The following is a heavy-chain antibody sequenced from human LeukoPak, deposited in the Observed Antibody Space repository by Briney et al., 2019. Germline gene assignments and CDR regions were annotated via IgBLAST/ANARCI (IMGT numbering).Heavy chain of an antibody. CDR1: GYSISSGFY. J-gene: IGHJ4*02. D-gene: IGHD1-1*01. CDR2: IYHSGST. CDR3: ARGVGLTQGGTFDY. V-gene: IGHV4-38-2*02. Sequence: PSETLSLTCTVSGYSISSGFYWGWIRRPPGKGLEWIGSIYHSGSTHYNSSLKSRVTISVDTSKNQLSLKLSSVTAADTAVYYCARGVGLTQGGTFDYWGQGTLVTVSS.